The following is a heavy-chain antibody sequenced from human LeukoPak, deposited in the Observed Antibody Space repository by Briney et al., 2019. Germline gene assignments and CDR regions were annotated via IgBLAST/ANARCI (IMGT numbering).Heavy chain of an antibody. CDR3: ARDNDDNWGWGAFDI. Sequence: GGSLRLSCAASGFTFSSYWMSWVRQAPGKGLEWVANIKQDGSEKYYVDSVKGRFTISRDNAKNSLYLQMNSLRAEDTAVYYCARDNDDNWGWGAFDIWGQGTMVTVSS. CDR1: GFTFSSYW. J-gene: IGHJ3*02. CDR2: IKQDGSEK. V-gene: IGHV3-7*01. D-gene: IGHD7-27*01.